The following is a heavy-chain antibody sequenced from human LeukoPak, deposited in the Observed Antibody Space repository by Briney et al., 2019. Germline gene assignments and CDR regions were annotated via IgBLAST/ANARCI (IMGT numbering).Heavy chain of an antibody. D-gene: IGHD5-12*01. CDR1: GYRLTNNW. V-gene: IGHV5-51*01. J-gene: IGHJ5*02. Sequence: GESLKISCNISGYRLTNNWLGWMRQVPGKGLEWMGLIYPGDSDTRYSPSFQGQVTFSVDMSISTAYLQWSGLKTSDTAIYYCARLSSRGYEISWWFDPWGQGTLVTVSS. CDR2: IYPGDSDT. CDR3: ARLSSRGYEISWWFDP.